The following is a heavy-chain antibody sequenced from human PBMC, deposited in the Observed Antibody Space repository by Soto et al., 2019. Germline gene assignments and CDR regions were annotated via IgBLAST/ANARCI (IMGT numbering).Heavy chain of an antibody. CDR2: INHSGST. Sequence: ETLSLTCAVSGGSFSGYYWSWIRQPPGKGLEWIGEINHSGSTNYNPSLKSRVTISVDTSKNQFSLKLSSVTAADTAVYYCARGRGYSYFGYYYCMDVWGQGTTVTVSS. V-gene: IGHV4-34*01. CDR1: GGSFSGYY. CDR3: ARGRGYSYFGYYYCMDV. J-gene: IGHJ6*02. D-gene: IGHD5-18*01.